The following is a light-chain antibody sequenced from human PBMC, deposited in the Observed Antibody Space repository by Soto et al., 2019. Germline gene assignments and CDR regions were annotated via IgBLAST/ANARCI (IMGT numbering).Light chain of an antibody. CDR2: GHT. J-gene: IGLJ2*01. V-gene: IGLV1-40*01. CDR3: QSYDSSLSGSVV. Sequence: QSALTQPPSVSGAPGQRVTISCTGSSSNIGAGYDVHWYQQLPGTAPKLLIYGHTNRPSGVPDRFSGSKSGTSASLAITGLQAEDEADYYCQSYDSSLSGSVVFGGGTKLTVL. CDR1: SSNIGAGYD.